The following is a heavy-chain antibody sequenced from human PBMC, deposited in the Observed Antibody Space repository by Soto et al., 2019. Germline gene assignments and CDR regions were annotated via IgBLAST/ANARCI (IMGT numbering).Heavy chain of an antibody. Sequence: SVKVSCKASGGTFSSYTISWVRQAPGQGLEWMGRIIPILGIANYAQKFQGRVTITADKSTSTAYMELSSLRSEDTAVYYCASVSEGVGSVVRGVITSMSAFDRWGQGTMVTVSS. V-gene: IGHV1-69*02. D-gene: IGHD3-10*01. CDR2: IIPILGIA. J-gene: IGHJ3*02. CDR3: ASVSEGVGSVVRGVITSMSAFDR. CDR1: GGTFSSYT.